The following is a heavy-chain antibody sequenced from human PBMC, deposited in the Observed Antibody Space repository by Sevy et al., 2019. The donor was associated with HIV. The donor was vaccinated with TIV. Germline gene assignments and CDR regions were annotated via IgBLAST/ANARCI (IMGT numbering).Heavy chain of an antibody. D-gene: IGHD2-21*01. CDR3: ARLRVIASAPYYFDY. CDR2: ISSGNTYT. CDR1: GFTFITYA. J-gene: IGHJ4*02. Sequence: GGSLRLSCKPSGFTFITYAMNWVRQAPGKGLEWVADISSGNTYTNYADSVKGRFTISRDNAKKSLYLQMNTLRAEDTAVYYCARLRVIASAPYYFDYWGQGALVTVSS. V-gene: IGHV3-21*05.